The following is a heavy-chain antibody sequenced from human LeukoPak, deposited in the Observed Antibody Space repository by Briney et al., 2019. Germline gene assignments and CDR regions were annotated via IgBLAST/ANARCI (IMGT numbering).Heavy chain of an antibody. CDR3: ARLPKDTAMVTHAFDI. V-gene: IGHV4-39*01. Sequence: SETLSLTCTVSVGSISSSSYYWGWIRQPPGKGLEWIGSIYYSGSTYYNPSLKSRVTISVDTSKNQFSLKLSSVTAADTAVYYCARLPKDTAMVTHAFDIWGQGTMVTVSS. J-gene: IGHJ3*02. CDR2: IYYSGST. D-gene: IGHD5-18*01. CDR1: VGSISSSSYY.